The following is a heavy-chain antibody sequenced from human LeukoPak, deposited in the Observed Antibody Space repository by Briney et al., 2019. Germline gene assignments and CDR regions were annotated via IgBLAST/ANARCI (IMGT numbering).Heavy chain of an antibody. CDR2: IWHDGSVL. Sequence: PGGSLRLSCAASGFTLGSYGMHWVRQAPGEGLEWVAVIWHDGSVLDYSESVKGRFTVSRDNRKNTLYLQMDSLRVEDTAVYYCARDRGQDDPIDIWGQGTLVTVSS. V-gene: IGHV3-33*01. J-gene: IGHJ4*02. CDR1: GFTLGSYG. D-gene: IGHD3-10*01. CDR3: ARDRGQDDPIDI.